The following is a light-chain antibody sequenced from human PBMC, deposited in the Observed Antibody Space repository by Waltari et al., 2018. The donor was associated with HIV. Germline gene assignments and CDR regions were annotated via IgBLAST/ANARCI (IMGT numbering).Light chain of an antibody. CDR3: QQYGSSLLT. Sequence: EIVLTQSPGPLSLSPGERATLSCRASQSVSSSYLAWYQQKPGQAPRLLTYGASSRATGIPDRFSGSGSGTDFTLTISRLEPEDFAVYYCQQYGSSLLTFGGGTKVEIK. V-gene: IGKV3-20*01. CDR1: QSVSSSY. CDR2: GAS. J-gene: IGKJ4*01.